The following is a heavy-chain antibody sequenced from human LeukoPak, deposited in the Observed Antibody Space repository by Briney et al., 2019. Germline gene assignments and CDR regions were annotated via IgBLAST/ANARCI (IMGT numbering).Heavy chain of an antibody. Sequence: SETLSLTCTVSGGSISSSSYYWGWIRQPPGKGLEWIGEIYHSGSTNYNPSLKSRVTISVDKSKNQFSLKLSSVTAADTAVYYCVSFRSVDDGSGYYSSRYYFDYWGQGTLVTVSS. J-gene: IGHJ4*02. D-gene: IGHD3-22*01. V-gene: IGHV4-39*07. CDR2: IYHSGST. CDR3: VSFRSVDDGSGYYSSRYYFDY. CDR1: GGSISSSSYY.